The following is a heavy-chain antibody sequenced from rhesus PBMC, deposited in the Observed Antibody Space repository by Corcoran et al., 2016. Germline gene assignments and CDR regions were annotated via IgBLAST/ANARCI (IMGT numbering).Heavy chain of an antibody. CDR3: AKAIAANIFDY. Sequence: EVQLMESGGGLVQPGGSLRLSCAASGFTFSSYWMYWVRQALGKGLEWVSRISSDWRSTSYADSVKGRFTISRENAKNSLYLQMNSLRAEDTAVYYCAKAIAANIFDYWGQGVLVTVSS. J-gene: IGHJ4*01. D-gene: IGHD6-13*01. CDR1: GFTFSSYW. V-gene: IGHV3-119*01. CDR2: ISSDWRST.